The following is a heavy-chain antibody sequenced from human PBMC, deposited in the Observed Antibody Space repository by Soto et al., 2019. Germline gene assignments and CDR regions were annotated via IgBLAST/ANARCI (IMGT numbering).Heavy chain of an antibody. CDR3: ARERTHYYGSGSYFHYFDY. V-gene: IGHV3-33*01. Sequence: QVQLVESGGGVVQPGRSLRLSCAASGFTFSSYGMHWVRQAPGKGLEWVAVIWYDGSNKYYADSVKGRFTISRDNFKNTLYLQMNSLRAEDTAVYYCARERTHYYGSGSYFHYFDYWGQGTLVTVSS. J-gene: IGHJ4*02. CDR1: GFTFSSYG. CDR2: IWYDGSNK. D-gene: IGHD3-10*01.